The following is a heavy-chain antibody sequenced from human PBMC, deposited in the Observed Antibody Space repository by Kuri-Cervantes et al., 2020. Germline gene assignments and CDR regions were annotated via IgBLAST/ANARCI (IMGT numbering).Heavy chain of an antibody. J-gene: IGHJ3*02. D-gene: IGHD3-10*01. Sequence: SLKISCAASGFTFSSYAMHWVRQAPGKGLEWVAVISYDGSNKYYADSVKGRFTISRDNSKNTLYLQMNSLRAEDTAVYYCAGFRELIPGAFDIWGQGTMVTVSS. CDR1: GFTFSSYA. CDR2: ISYDGSNK. CDR3: AGFRELIPGAFDI. V-gene: IGHV3-30-3*01.